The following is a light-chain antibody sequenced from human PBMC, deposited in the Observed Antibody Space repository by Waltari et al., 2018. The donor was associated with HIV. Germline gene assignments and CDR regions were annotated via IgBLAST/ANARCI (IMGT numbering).Light chain of an antibody. Sequence: QSILTQPPSISGTPGQRVTISCSGSSSNIGSNSVSWYQLILGTAPKLLYRDNQRPSGVPDRFSGSKSATSASLAIGGLRSEDEADYYCAAWDDSLRGPVFGGGTKLTVL. CDR1: SSNIGSNS. CDR3: AAWDDSLRGPV. CDR2: RDN. V-gene: IGLV1-47*01. J-gene: IGLJ3*02.